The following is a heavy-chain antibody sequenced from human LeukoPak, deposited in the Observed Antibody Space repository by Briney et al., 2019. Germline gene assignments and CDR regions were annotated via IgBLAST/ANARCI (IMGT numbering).Heavy chain of an antibody. D-gene: IGHD3-16*02. J-gene: IGHJ4*02. CDR3: AKEEGGYDYVWGSYRH. Sequence: NWVRQAPGKGLEWVANIKQDGSDKYYVGSVKGRFTISRDNAKNSLYLQMNSLRAEDTAVYYCAKEEGGYDYVWGSYRHWGQGTLVTVSS. CDR2: IKQDGSDK. V-gene: IGHV3-7*03.